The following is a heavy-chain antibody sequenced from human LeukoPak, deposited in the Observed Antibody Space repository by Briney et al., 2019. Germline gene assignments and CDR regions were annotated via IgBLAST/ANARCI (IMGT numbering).Heavy chain of an antibody. CDR3: ARGALGYCSGGSCSNYYYYYMDV. J-gene: IGHJ6*03. Sequence: NYNPSLKSRVTISVDTSKNQFSLKLSSVTAADTAVYYCARGALGYCSGGSCSNYYYYYMDVWGKGTTVTVSS. V-gene: IGHV4-34*01. D-gene: IGHD2-15*01.